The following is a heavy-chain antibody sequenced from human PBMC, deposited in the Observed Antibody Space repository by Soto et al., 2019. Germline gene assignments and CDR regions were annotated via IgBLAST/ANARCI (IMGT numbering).Heavy chain of an antibody. Sequence: PSETLSLTCAVYGGSFSGYYWSWIRQPPGKGLEWIGEINHSGSTNYNPSLKSRATISVDTSKNQFSLKLSSVTAADTAVYYCARGRRAYDFWSGYYSDYYGMDVWGQGTTVTVSS. CDR3: ARGRRAYDFWSGYYSDYYGMDV. CDR2: INHSGST. D-gene: IGHD3-3*01. CDR1: GGSFSGYY. J-gene: IGHJ6*02. V-gene: IGHV4-34*01.